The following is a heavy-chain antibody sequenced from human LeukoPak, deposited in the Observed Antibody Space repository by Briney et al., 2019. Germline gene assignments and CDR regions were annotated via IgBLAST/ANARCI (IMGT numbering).Heavy chain of an antibody. CDR1: GFSISGHW. V-gene: IGHV3-7*01. CDR3: ARGPPYGSRSDFLDY. CDR2: LKEDVSAR. Sequence: GGSLRLSCVASGFSISGHWMSWVRQAPGKGMEWVASLKEDVSARNLVDSVKGRFTISTDNAKNSLNLQMKRLRVEATAVYYCARGPPYGSRSDFLDYWGLGTLVTVSS. J-gene: IGHJ4*02. D-gene: IGHD3-10*01.